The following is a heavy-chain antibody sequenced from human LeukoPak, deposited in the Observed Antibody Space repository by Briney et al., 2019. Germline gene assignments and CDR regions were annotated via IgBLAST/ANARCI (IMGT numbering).Heavy chain of an antibody. CDR1: GGSISSSSYY. J-gene: IGHJ4*02. D-gene: IGHD6-13*01. Sequence: PSETLSLTCTVSGGSISSSSYYWGWIRQPPGKGLEWIGSIFYSGSADYKPSLKSRVTISVDTSKNQFSLKLSSVTAADTAVYFCARHGARIAAAGIDYWGQGTLVTVSS. CDR3: ARHGARIAAAGIDY. CDR2: IFYSGSA. V-gene: IGHV4-39*07.